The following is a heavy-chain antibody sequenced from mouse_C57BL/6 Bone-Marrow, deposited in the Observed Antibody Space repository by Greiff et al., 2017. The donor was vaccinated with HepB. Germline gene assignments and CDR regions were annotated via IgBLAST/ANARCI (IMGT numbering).Heavy chain of an antibody. D-gene: IGHD1-1*01. CDR2: IDPSDSYT. Sequence: QVQLQQPGAELVKPGASVKLSCKASGYTFTSYWMQWVKQRPGQGLEWIGEIDPSDSYTIYNLKFKGKATLTVDTSSSTAYMQLISLTSADSAVYYWSREGGYYYGSSPDFDYWGRGTTLTVSS. CDR1: GYTFTSYW. CDR3: SREGGYYYGSSPDFDY. V-gene: IGHV1-50*01. J-gene: IGHJ2*01.